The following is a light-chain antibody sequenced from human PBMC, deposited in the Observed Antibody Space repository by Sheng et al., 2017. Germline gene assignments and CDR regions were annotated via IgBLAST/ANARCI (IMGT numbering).Light chain of an antibody. Sequence: DIVLTQSPGTLSLSPGEKASLSCRASQSIDLNFLAWYQQKPGQAPRLLIYGATTRATGIPDRFSGSGSGTDFTLTISRLEPEDSAVYYCQQYGSSPRTFGPGTESGYQT. CDR2: GAT. V-gene: IGKV3-20*01. CDR1: QSIDLNF. J-gene: IGKJ3*01. CDR3: QQYGSSPRT.